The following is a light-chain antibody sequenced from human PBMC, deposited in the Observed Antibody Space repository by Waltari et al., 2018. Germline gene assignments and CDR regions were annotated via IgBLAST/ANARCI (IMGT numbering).Light chain of an antibody. V-gene: IGKV1-39*01. CDR3: QQYYNSPPT. Sequence: DIQTTPSPSSLSESVGDRVTITCRASQAISGYLNWYQQKPGRAPKLLIYAASSLQSGVPSRFSGSGYGTDFTLTISSLQPEDAAVYFCQQYYNSPPTFGQGTKVEI. J-gene: IGKJ1*01. CDR1: QAISGY. CDR2: AAS.